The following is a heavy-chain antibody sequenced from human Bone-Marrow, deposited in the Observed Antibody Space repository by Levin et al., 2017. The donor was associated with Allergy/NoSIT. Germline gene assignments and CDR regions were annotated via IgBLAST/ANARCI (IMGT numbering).Heavy chain of an antibody. CDR3: AHRRIASAGSHFDC. D-gene: IGHD6-19*01. CDR1: ELSVTTYGVG. J-gene: IGHJ4*02. Sequence: SGPTLVKPTQTLTLTCTLSELSVTTYGVGVAWIRQPPGKAFEWLALIYWDDDKRYNPSLRNRLSITKDTSKNQAVLTMTNVDPEDTGTCYCAHRRIASAGSHFDCWGQGILVTVSS. CDR2: IYWDDDK. V-gene: IGHV2-5*02.